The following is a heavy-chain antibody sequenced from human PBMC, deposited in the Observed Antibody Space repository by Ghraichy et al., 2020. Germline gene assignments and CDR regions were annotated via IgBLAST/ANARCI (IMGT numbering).Heavy chain of an antibody. J-gene: IGHJ3*02. CDR3: AKEVRRDGYNLDAFDI. CDR1: GGSVSSASYY. Sequence: GSLNISCTVSGGSVSSASYYWSWIRQPPGKGLEWIGYIYYSGSTNYNPSLKSRVTISVDTSKNQFSLKLSSVTAADTAVYYCAKEVRRDGYNLDAFDIWGQGTMVTVSS. CDR2: IYYSGST. V-gene: IGHV4-61*01. D-gene: IGHD5-24*01.